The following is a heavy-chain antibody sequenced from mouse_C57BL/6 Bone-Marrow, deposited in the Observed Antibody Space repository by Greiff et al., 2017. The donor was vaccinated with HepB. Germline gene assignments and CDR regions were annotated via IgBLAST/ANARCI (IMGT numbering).Heavy chain of an antibody. CDR1: GYTFTSYG. CDR3: ARWGVSAWFAY. CDR2: IYPRSGNT. J-gene: IGHJ3*01. Sequence: VKVVESGAELARPGASVKLSCKASGYTFTSYGISWVKQRTGQGLEWIGEIYPRSGNTYYNEKFKGKATLTADKSSSTAYMELRSLTSEDSAVYFCARWGVSAWFAYWGQGTLVTVSA. V-gene: IGHV1-81*01.